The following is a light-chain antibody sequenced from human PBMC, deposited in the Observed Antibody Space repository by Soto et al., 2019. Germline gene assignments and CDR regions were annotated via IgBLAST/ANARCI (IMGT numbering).Light chain of an antibody. J-gene: IGKJ3*01. Sequence: DIQLTQSPSFLSASVGDRVTITCRASQAISSYLAWYQQKPGKAPKLLIYAASTLQSGVPSRFSGSGSGTEFTLTISSLQPEDFATYYCQQLTSYSIFTFGPGTKVDIK. CDR3: QQLTSYSIFT. CDR1: QAISSY. CDR2: AAS. V-gene: IGKV1-9*01.